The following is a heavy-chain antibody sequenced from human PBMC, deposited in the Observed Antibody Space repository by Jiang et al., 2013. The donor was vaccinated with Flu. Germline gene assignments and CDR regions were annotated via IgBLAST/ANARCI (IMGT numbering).Heavy chain of an antibody. CDR2: SLILGAP. CDR1: GGSISSGNW. Sequence: SLTCAVSGGSISSGNWWSWVRQPPGKGLEWIGKSLILGAPTYTPSLKSRVRISVDESSNQFSLNLYSVTAADTAVYYCARVAISGYCSSTSCYGGYFDLWGRGTLVTVSS. V-gene: IGHV4-4*02. D-gene: IGHD2-2*01. CDR3: ARVAISGYCSSTSCYGGYFDL. J-gene: IGHJ2*01.